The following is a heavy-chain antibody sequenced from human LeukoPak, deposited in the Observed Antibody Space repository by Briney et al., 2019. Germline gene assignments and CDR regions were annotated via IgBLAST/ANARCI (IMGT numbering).Heavy chain of an antibody. CDR2: IYYSGST. CDR3: ARWDYYGSGSYGLVY. CDR1: GGSISSYY. D-gene: IGHD3-10*01. Sequence: PSETLSLTCTVSGGSISSYYWSWIRQPPGKGLEWIGYIYYSGSTYYNPSLKSRVTISVDTSKNQFSLKLSSVTAADTAVYYCARWDYYGSGSYGLVYWGQGTLVTVSS. J-gene: IGHJ4*02. V-gene: IGHV4-59*01.